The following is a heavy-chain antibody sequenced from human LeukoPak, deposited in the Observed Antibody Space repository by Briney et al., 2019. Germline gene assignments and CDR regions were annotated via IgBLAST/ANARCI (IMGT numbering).Heavy chain of an antibody. D-gene: IGHD2-15*01. CDR1: GGTFSSYA. J-gene: IGHJ4*02. Sequence: SVKVSCKASGGTFSSYAISWVRQAPGQGLEWMGRIIPIFDTANYAQKLQGRVTITADESTSTAYMELSSLRSEDTAVYYCARDPSSLGYCSGGSCSASHWGQGTLVTVSS. CDR3: ARDPSSLGYCSGGSCSASH. CDR2: IIPIFDTA. V-gene: IGHV1-69*15.